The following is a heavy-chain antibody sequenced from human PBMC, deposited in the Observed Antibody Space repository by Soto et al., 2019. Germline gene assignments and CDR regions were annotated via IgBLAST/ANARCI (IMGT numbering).Heavy chain of an antibody. D-gene: IGHD5-18*01. CDR1: GGTFSSYA. V-gene: IGHV1-69*06. CDR3: ARDLYTAMDSYYYYGMDV. CDR2: IIPIFGTA. Sequence: QVQLVQSGAEVKKPGSSVKVSCKASGGTFSSYAISWVRQAPGQGLEWMGGIIPIFGTANYAQKFQSRVTITADKSTSTAYMELSSLRSEDTAVYYCARDLYTAMDSYYYYGMDVWGQGTTVTVSS. J-gene: IGHJ6*02.